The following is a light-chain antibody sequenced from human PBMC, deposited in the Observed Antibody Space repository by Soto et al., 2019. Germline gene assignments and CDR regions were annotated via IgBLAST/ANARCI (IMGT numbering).Light chain of an antibody. V-gene: IGKV1-39*01. J-gene: IGKJ5*01. CDR1: QSISSY. CDR3: QQSYSTPAIT. Sequence: DIQMTQSPSSLSASVGDRVTITCRASQSISSYLNWYQQKPGKAPKLLIYTASSLQSGIPSRFRGRGSGTDFTLTISSLQPEDCATYQCQQSYSTPAITYGLGTRLEIK. CDR2: TAS.